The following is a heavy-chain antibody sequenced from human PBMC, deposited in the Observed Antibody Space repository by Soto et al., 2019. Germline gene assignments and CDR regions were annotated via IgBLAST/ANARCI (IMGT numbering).Heavy chain of an antibody. Sequence: QVQLQESGPGLVKPSETLSLTCTVSGGSVSSGDYYWSWIRQPPGKGLEWIGYTYYSGNTNYNPALKSRVIISVDTSKNLFSLKLTSVTDADTAVYYCARIPVDTSMIYWLDPWGQGTLVTVSS. J-gene: IGHJ5*02. CDR3: ARIPVDTSMIYWLDP. V-gene: IGHV4-61*08. CDR1: GGSVSSGDYY. D-gene: IGHD5-18*01. CDR2: TYYSGNT.